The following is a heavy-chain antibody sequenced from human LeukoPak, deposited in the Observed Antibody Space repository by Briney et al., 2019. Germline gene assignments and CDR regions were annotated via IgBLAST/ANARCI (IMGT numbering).Heavy chain of an antibody. Sequence: ASVKVSCTASGYTFTSYAMNWVRQAPGQGLEWMGWINTNTGNPTYAQGFTGRFVFSLDTSVSTAYLQISSLKAEDTAVYYCAREWGYGDYLLPYYYYYYMDVWGKGTTVTVSS. CDR3: AREWGYGDYLLPYYYYYYMDV. CDR2: INTNTGNP. CDR1: GYTFTSYA. V-gene: IGHV7-4-1*02. D-gene: IGHD4-17*01. J-gene: IGHJ6*03.